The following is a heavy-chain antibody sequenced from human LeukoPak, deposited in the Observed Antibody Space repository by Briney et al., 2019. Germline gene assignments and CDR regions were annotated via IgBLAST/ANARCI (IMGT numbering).Heavy chain of an antibody. D-gene: IGHD3-10*01. V-gene: IGHV4-34*01. CDR2: INHSGST. CDR3: ARDHLNYYGSGSYLSHYYYYYMDV. J-gene: IGHJ6*03. Sequence: SETLSLTCAVYGGSFSGYYWSWIRQPPGKGLEWIGEINHSGSTNYNPSLKSRVTISVDTSKNQFSLKLSSVTAADTAVYYCARDHLNYYGSGSYLSHYYYYYMDVWGKGTTVTVSS. CDR1: GGSFSGYY.